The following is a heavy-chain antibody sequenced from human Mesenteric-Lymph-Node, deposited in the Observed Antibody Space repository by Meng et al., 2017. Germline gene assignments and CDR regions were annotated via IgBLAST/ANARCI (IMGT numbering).Heavy chain of an antibody. J-gene: IGHJ4*02. D-gene: IGHD3-22*01. CDR1: GFTFSSYA. Sequence: GESLKISCAASGFTFSSYAMHWVRQAPGKGLEWVAVISYDGSNKYYADSVEGRFTISRDNSKNTLYLQMNSLRAEDTAVYYCARDVRAFNYYDSSGYYGSYFDYWGQGTLVTVSS. CDR2: ISYDGSNK. CDR3: ARDVRAFNYYDSSGYYGSYFDY. V-gene: IGHV3-30*01.